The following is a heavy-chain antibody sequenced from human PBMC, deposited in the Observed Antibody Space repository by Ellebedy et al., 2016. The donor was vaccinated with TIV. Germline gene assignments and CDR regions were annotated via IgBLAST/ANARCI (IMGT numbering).Heavy chain of an antibody. Sequence: AASVKVSCKAAGYTFTMYGISWVRQAPGQRLEWMGWISGFNGYRVNAQKFQGRVTVTTDTSTDTAYLELRSLKSDDSAMYCCARDVPYSSSSALSFDYWGQGTLVTVSS. CDR1: GYTFTMYG. D-gene: IGHD6-6*01. CDR3: ARDVPYSSSSALSFDY. J-gene: IGHJ4*02. V-gene: IGHV1-18*01. CDR2: ISGFNGYR.